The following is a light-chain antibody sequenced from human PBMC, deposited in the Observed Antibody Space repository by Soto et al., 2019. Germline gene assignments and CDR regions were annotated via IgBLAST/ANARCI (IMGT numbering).Light chain of an antibody. CDR1: QSVSSN. Sequence: EIVMTQFPATLSVSPGERATLSCRASQSVSSNLAWYQQKHGQAPRVLIYSASTRATGIPARFSGSGSGTEFTLTVSSLQSEDFAVYYCQQYNSWPLTFGGGTKVDIK. V-gene: IGKV3-15*01. CDR3: QQYNSWPLT. J-gene: IGKJ4*01. CDR2: SAS.